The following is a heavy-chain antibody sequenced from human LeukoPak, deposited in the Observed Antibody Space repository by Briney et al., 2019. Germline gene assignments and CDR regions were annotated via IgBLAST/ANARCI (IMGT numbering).Heavy chain of an antibody. D-gene: IGHD7-27*01. CDR2: INQDGSET. Sequence: GGSLRLSCVASGFTFSNYWISWVRQAPGKGLGWVANINQDGSETYYVDSVKGRFTISRDNGKNSLYLQMNSLRAEDTAVYYCARANWGSVDYWGQGTLVPVSS. V-gene: IGHV3-7*01. CDR3: ARANWGSVDY. J-gene: IGHJ4*02. CDR1: GFTFSNYW.